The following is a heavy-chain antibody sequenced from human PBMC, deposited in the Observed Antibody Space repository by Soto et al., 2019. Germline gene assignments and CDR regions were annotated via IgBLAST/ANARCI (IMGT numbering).Heavy chain of an antibody. V-gene: IGHV1-69*12. Sequence: QVQLVQSGAEVKKPGSSVKVSCKASGGTFSSYAISWVRQAPGQGLEWMGGIIPIFGTANYAQKFQGRVTITADESTSTAYMEVSSLSSEDTAVYYCARDAPRRDRWYFDLWGRGTLVTVSS. CDR3: ARDAPRRDRWYFDL. J-gene: IGHJ2*01. CDR2: IIPIFGTA. CDR1: GGTFSSYA.